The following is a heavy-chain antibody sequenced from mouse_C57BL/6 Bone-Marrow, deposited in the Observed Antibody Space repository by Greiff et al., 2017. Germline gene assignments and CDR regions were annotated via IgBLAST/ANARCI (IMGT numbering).Heavy chain of an antibody. V-gene: IGHV1-81*01. CDR1: GYTFTSYG. D-gene: IGHD1-1*01. CDR3: ARVEWDYAESERFAY. J-gene: IGHJ3*01. CDR2: IYPRSGNT. Sequence: VQLQQSGAELARPGASVKLSCKASGYTFTSYGISWVKQRTGQGLEWIGEIYPRSGNTYYNEEFKGKATLTADKSSSTAYMELRSLTSEDSAVYFCARVEWDYAESERFAYWGQGTLVTVSA.